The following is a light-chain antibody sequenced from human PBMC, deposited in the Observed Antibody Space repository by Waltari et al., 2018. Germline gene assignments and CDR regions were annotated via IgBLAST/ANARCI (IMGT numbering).Light chain of an antibody. V-gene: IGLV8-61*01. CDR3: MLYMGSGISL. CDR1: SGSVSTSNY. Sequence: TVVTQEPSLSVSPGGTVTLTCGLSSGSVSTSNYPSCYQQTPGQAPRTLIYNTNTRPSGVPDRFSGSILGNKAALTITGAQADDESDHYCMLYMGSGISLFGGGTRLTVL. CDR2: NTN. J-gene: IGLJ2*01.